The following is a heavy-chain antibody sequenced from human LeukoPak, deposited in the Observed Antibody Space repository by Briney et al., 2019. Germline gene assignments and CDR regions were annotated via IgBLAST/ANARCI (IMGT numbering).Heavy chain of an antibody. J-gene: IGHJ4*02. Sequence: PGRSLRLSCAASGFTFSSYGMHWVRQAPGKGLEWVAVISYDGSNKYYADSVKGRFTISRDNSKNTLYLQMNSLRAEDTAIYYCARDRGDPDYYFDQWGQGTLVTVSS. D-gene: IGHD7-27*01. CDR3: ARDRGDPDYYFDQ. V-gene: IGHV3-30*03. CDR1: GFTFSSYG. CDR2: ISYDGSNK.